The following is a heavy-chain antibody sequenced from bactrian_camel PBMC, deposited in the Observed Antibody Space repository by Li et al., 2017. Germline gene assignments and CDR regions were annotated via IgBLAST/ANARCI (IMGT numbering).Heavy chain of an antibody. CDR3: AASRRGCARNILTSDFHY. Sequence: DVQLVESGGGSVQAGGSLRLSCTTSGYTYGSGPMSWFRQAPGKEREGVATIYTADRKAYYADSVKGRFTISLDNAKNTVYLQMNSLKPEDTAMYYCAASRRGCARNILTSDFHYWGQGTQVTVS. V-gene: IGHV3S40*01. J-gene: IGHJ4*01. CDR2: IYTADRKA. CDR1: GYTYGSGP. D-gene: IGHD4*01.